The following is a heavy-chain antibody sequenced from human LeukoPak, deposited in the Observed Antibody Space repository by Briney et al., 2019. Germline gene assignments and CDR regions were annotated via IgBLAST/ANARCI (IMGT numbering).Heavy chain of an antibody. CDR3: ARGHYGSGSLFDS. V-gene: IGHV4-4*07. J-gene: IGHJ4*02. CDR1: GGSNNSYY. D-gene: IGHD3-10*01. CDR2: IYTSGST. Sequence: SETLSLTCTVSGGSNNSYYWSWIRQPAGKGLEWIGRIYTSGSTSYNPSLKSRVTMSVDTSKKQFSLKLSSVTAADTAVYYCARGHYGSGSLFDSWGQGILVSVSS.